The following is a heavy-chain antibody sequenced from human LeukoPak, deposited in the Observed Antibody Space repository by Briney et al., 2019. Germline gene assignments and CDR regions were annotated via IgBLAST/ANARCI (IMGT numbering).Heavy chain of an antibody. CDR2: MNPNSGNT. V-gene: IGHV1-8*01. J-gene: IGHJ5*02. D-gene: IGHD2-2*01. Sequence: ASVKVSCKASGYTFTSYDINWVRQATGQGLEWMGWMNPNSGNTGYAQKFQGRVTMTRNTSISTAYMELSSLRSEDTAVYYCARGILGYCSSTSCYDWFDPWGQGTLVTVSS. CDR1: GYTFTSYD. CDR3: ARGILGYCSSTSCYDWFDP.